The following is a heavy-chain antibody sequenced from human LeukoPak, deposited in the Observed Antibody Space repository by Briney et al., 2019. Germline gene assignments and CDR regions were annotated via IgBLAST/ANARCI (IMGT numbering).Heavy chain of an antibody. CDR2: IYYSGST. J-gene: IGHJ4*02. CDR1: GGSISSYY. D-gene: IGHD3-16*01. V-gene: IGHV4-59*01. Sequence: SETLSLTCTISGGSISSYYWSWIRQPPGKGLEWIGYIYYSGSTDYNPSLKSRVTISVDTSKNQFSLKLSSVTAADTAVYYCARAWGYLDYWGQGTLVTVSS. CDR3: ARAWGYLDY.